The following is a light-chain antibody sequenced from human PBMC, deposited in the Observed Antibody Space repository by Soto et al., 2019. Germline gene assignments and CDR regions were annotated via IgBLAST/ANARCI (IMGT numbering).Light chain of an antibody. CDR2: DVN. CDR3: SSYTSIITVV. V-gene: IGLV2-14*01. Sequence: QSALTQPASVSGSPGQSITISCTGTSSDVGGYNYVSWYQHHPGKAPKLLIYDVNNRPSGVSDRFSGSKSGNTAPLTISGLQTEDEADYYCSSYTSIITVVFGGGTQLTVL. CDR1: SSDVGGYNY. J-gene: IGLJ2*01.